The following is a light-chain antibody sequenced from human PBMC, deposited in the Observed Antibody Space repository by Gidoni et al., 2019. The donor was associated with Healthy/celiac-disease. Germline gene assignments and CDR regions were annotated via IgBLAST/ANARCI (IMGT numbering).Light chain of an antibody. CDR3: AAWDDSLSGPV. Sequence: QSVLTHPPSASGTPGQRVTLSFSGSSSNIGSNYVYWYQQLPGTAPKLLIYRNNQRPSGVPDRFSGSKSGTSASLAISGLRSEDEADYYCAAWDDSLSGPVFGGGTKLTVL. CDR1: SSNIGSNY. J-gene: IGLJ3*02. V-gene: IGLV1-47*01. CDR2: RNN.